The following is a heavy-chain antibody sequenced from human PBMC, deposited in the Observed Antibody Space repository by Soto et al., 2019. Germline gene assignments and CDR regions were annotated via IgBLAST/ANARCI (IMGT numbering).Heavy chain of an antibody. D-gene: IGHD3-22*01. J-gene: IGHJ4*02. V-gene: IGHV3-30*14. CDR1: GVTFSSYA. Sequence: PWGSLRHSCAASGVTFSSYAMDVVRQAPSKGLEWVAVISYDGSNKYYADSVKGRFTISRDNSKNTAYLQMSSLRPEDTAVYYCVKGEYYYDGSAYYPFDYWGQGRMVTVSS. CDR2: ISYDGSNK. CDR3: VKGEYYYDGSAYYPFDY.